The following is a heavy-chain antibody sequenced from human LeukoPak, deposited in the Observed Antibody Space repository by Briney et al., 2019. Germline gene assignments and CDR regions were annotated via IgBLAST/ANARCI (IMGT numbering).Heavy chain of an antibody. J-gene: IGHJ3*02. V-gene: IGHV4-61*02. CDR3: AREGPGYCSSTSCYYLAFDI. CDR1: GGSISSGGYY. CDR2: IYTSGST. Sequence: SQTLSLTCTVSGGSISSGGYYWSWIRQPAGKGLEWIGRIYTSGSTNYNPSLKSRVTMSVDTSKNQFSLKLSSVTAADTAVYYCAREGPGYCSSTSCYYLAFDIWGQGTMVTVTS. D-gene: IGHD2-2*01.